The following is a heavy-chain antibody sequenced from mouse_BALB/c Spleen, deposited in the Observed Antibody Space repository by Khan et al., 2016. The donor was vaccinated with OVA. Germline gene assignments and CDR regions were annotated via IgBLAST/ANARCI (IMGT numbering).Heavy chain of an antibody. D-gene: IGHD3-2*02. CDR3: AREEALYHFAH. Sequence: QVQLKESGAELVRPGASVKLSCKTSRYIFTSYWIHWVKQRSGQGLEWIARIYPGTDNSSYNEKFKDKATLTADKSSSTAYMQLSSLKSEDSDVYFCAREEALYHFAHWGQGTTLTVSS. CDR1: RYIFTSYW. CDR2: IYPGTDNS. V-gene: IGHV1-76*01. J-gene: IGHJ2*01.